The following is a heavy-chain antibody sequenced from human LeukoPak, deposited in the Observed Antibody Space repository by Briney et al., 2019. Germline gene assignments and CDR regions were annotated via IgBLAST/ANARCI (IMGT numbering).Heavy chain of an antibody. Sequence: PSETLSLTCTVSGGSISSSSYYWGWIRQPPGKGLEWIGSIYYSGSTYYNPSLKSRVTISVDTSKNQFSLKLSSVTAADTAVYYCASRFTGPDYYDSSGYGGWGQGILVTVSS. D-gene: IGHD3-22*01. CDR3: ASRFTGPDYYDSSGYGG. CDR1: GGSISSSSYY. J-gene: IGHJ4*02. CDR2: IYYSGST. V-gene: IGHV4-39*01.